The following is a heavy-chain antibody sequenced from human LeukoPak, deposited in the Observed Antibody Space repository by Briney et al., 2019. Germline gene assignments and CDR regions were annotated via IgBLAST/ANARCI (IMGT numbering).Heavy chain of an antibody. D-gene: IGHD3-3*01. CDR2: ISGSGGST. V-gene: IGHV3-23*01. CDR1: GFTFSSYA. Sequence: GGSLSLSCAASGFTFSSYAMSWVRQAPGKGLEWVSAISGSGGSTYYADSVKGRFTISRDNSKNTLYLQMNSLRAEDTAVYYCAKLKGFLERSYFYYWGQGTLVTVSS. J-gene: IGHJ4*02. CDR3: AKLKGFLERSYFYY.